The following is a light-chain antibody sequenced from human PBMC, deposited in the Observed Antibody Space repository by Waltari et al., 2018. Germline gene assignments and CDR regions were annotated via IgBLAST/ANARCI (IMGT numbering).Light chain of an antibody. CDR1: SDRIACFY. CDR3: QSYDGSSVV. J-gene: IGLJ2*01. Sequence: NFMLTQPHSMSESPGKTVIISCTRSSDRIACFYVQWFQQRPGSAPTTVIFEDNQRPSGVPDRFSGSIDSSSNSASLTISGLKPEDEADYYCQSYDGSSVVFGGGTKLTVL. V-gene: IGLV6-57*04. CDR2: EDN.